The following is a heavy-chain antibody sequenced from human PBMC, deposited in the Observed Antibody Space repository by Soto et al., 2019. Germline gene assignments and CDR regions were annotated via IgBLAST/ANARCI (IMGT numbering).Heavy chain of an antibody. Sequence: QVQLVQSGAEVRKPGASVKVSCKASGYTFNNYFMHWVRQAPAQGLEWMGVITPSSGSTTYAQRFQGRITMTRETSASTVYMELRSLRSEDTAVYFCARDLVPIWNYVGLAPGAQHWFDPWGQGTLVTGSS. CDR2: ITPSSGST. CDR1: GYTFNNYF. D-gene: IGHD1-7*01. V-gene: IGHV1-46*02. CDR3: ARDLVPIWNYVGLAPGAQHWFDP. J-gene: IGHJ5*02.